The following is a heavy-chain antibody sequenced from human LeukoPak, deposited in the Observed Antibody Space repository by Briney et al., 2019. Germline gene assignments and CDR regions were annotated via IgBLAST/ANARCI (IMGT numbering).Heavy chain of an antibody. D-gene: IGHD6-19*01. CDR2: INSGESST. Sequence: GGSLRLSCAASGFTFSNYWIHWVRQAPGKGLVWVSRINSGESSTSYADSVKGRFTISRDNAKNTLYLQMNSLRADDTAVYYCARDRSGWKDAFDIWGQGTMVTVSS. CDR3: ARDRSGWKDAFDI. V-gene: IGHV3-74*01. J-gene: IGHJ3*02. CDR1: GFTFSNYW.